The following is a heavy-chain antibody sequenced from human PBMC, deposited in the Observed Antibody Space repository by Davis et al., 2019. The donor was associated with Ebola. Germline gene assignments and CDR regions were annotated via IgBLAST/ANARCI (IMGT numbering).Heavy chain of an antibody. CDR2: IYYSGST. Sequence: MPGGSLRLSCTVSGGSISSYYWSWIRQPPGKGLEWIGYIYYSGSTDYNPSLKSRVTISVDTSKNQFSLKLSSVTAADTAVYYCARDHGFTIFGYGMDVWGQGTTVTVSS. CDR3: ARDHGFTIFGYGMDV. V-gene: IGHV4-59*01. D-gene: IGHD3-3*01. CDR1: GGSISSYY. J-gene: IGHJ6*02.